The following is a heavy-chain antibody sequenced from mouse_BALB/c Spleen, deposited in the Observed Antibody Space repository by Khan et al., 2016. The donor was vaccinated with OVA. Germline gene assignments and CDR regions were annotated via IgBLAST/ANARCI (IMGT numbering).Heavy chain of an antibody. CDR3: ARDDYFLWDAMDY. Sequence: QVQLQQSGPELVKPGASVRISCKASGYTFTTYYIHWVKQRPGQGLEWIGWIYPGSFNTNYNEKFKGKATLTADKSSNTVYMQLSSLTSEDSAVSFSARDDYFLWDAMDYWGQGTSVTVSS. J-gene: IGHJ4*01. D-gene: IGHD2-4*01. CDR2: IYPGSFNT. CDR1: GYTFTTYY. V-gene: IGHV1S56*01.